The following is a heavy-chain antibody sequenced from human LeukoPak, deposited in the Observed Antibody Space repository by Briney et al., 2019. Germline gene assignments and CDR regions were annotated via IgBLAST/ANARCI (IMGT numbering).Heavy chain of an antibody. Sequence: GGSLRLSCAASGFTFSNYAMHWVRQAPGKGLEWVAVISYDGSNKYYADSVKGRFTISRDNSKNTLYLQMNSLRAEDTAVYYCARGDSSPKGGDAFDIWGQGTMVTVSS. CDR3: ARGDSSPKGGDAFDI. CDR1: GFTFSNYA. CDR2: ISYDGSNK. V-gene: IGHV3-30-3*01. D-gene: IGHD3-22*01. J-gene: IGHJ3*02.